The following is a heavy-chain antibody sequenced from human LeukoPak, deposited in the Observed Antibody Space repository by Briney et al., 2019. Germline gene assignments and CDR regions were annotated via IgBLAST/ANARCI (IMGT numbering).Heavy chain of an antibody. CDR1: AGSFSGYH. CDR2: INHSGSA. V-gene: IGHV4-34*01. J-gene: IGHJ5*02. D-gene: IGHD6-6*01. CDR3: ARGFPSSSRWFDP. Sequence: SETLSLTCGVYAGSFSGYHWTWIRLRPGKGLEWIGDINHSGSAHYNPSLKSRVTISVDTSNNQFSLNLHSVTAADTAVYYCARGFPSSSRWFDPWGQGTLVTVSS.